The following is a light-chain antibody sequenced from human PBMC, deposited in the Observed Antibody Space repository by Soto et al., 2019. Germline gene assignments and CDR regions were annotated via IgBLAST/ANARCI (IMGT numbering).Light chain of an antibody. CDR1: QSVSSN. V-gene: IGKV3-15*01. J-gene: IGKJ2*01. Sequence: EIVMTQSPATLSVSPGDSVTLSCRASQSVSSNLAWYQQKPGQAPRLLIYGASTRATGLPARFSGSGSGTEFSLTISSLQSEDFAVYYCQQYNNWPGYTFGQGTKLEIK. CDR3: QQYNNWPGYT. CDR2: GAS.